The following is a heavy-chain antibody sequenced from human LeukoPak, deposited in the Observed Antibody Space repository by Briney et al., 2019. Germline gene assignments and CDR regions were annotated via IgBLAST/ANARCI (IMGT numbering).Heavy chain of an antibody. Sequence: AEPLSLLCTLSSGPICISSYYGRWVRKPPGRGLEWFGSIWYNGSIYDNRSLQSRDIISVSTSKNHFSLKLTSVTAADTAVYYCARDQDGTDSLAFDIWGQGTMVTASS. CDR1: SGPICISSYY. V-gene: IGHV4-39*07. J-gene: IGHJ3*02. CDR3: ARDQDGTDSLAFDI. D-gene: IGHD1-1*01. CDR2: IWYNGSI.